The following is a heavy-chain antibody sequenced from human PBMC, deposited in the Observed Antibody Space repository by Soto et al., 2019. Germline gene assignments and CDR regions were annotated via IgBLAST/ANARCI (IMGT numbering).Heavy chain of an antibody. V-gene: IGHV3-30*03. Sequence: QVQLVESGGGVVQPGRSLRLSCAASGFTFSSYGMHWVRQAPGKGLEWVAVISYDGSNKYYADSVKGRFTISRDNSKNTLYLQMNSLRAEDTAVYYCARESIQLWVTDFDYWGQGTLVTVSS. CDR1: GFTFSSYG. CDR2: ISYDGSNK. D-gene: IGHD5-18*01. J-gene: IGHJ4*02. CDR3: ARESIQLWVTDFDY.